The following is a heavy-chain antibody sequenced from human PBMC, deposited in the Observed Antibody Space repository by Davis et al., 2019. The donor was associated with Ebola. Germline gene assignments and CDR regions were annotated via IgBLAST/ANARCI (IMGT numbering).Heavy chain of an antibody. CDR1: GNSFASHW. Sequence: GGSLRLSCKDSGNSFASHWIGWVRQMPGKGLEWMGIIYTGDSDTRYSPSFRGQVTISADKSIKTAFLQWSSLKASDTAMYYCARRRVAAAGTWFDPWGQGTLVTVSS. D-gene: IGHD6-13*01. CDR3: ARRRVAAAGTWFDP. J-gene: IGHJ5*02. V-gene: IGHV5-51*01. CDR2: IYTGDSDT.